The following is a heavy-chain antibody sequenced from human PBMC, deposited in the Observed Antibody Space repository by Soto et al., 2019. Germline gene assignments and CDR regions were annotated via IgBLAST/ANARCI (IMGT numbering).Heavy chain of an antibody. CDR2: IYHSGST. CDR3: ARVLWDSSGYYPDY. V-gene: IGHV4-39*07. Sequence: SETLSLTCTVSGGSISSSSYYWGWIRQPPGKGLEWIGEIYHSGSTNYNPSLKSRVTISVDKSKNQFSLKLSSVTAADTAVYYCARVLWDSSGYYPDYWGQGTLVTVSS. J-gene: IGHJ4*02. D-gene: IGHD3-22*01. CDR1: GGSISSSSYY.